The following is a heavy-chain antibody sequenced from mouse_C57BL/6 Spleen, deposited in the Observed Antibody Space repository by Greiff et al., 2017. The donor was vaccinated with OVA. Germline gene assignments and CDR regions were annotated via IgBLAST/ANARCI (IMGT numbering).Heavy chain of an antibody. V-gene: IGHV1-72*01. CDR2: IDPNSGGT. Sequence: VKLQQPGAELVKPGASVKLSCKASGYTFTSYWMHWVKQRPGRGLEWIGRIDPNSGGTKYNEKFKSKATLTVDKPSSTAYMQLSSLTSEDSAVYYCARSERLLEYYFDYWGQGTTLTVSS. J-gene: IGHJ2*01. CDR1: GYTFTSYW. CDR3: ARSERLLEYYFDY. D-gene: IGHD2-12*01.